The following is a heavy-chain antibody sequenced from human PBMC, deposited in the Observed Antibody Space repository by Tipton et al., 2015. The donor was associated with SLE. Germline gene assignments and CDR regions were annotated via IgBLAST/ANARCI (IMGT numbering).Heavy chain of an antibody. CDR3: ARGGSPFEY. J-gene: IGHJ4*02. V-gene: IGHV4-31*03. Sequence: TLSLTCTVSNDSISSVDFYWSWIRQHPGKGLEWIGSIYYSGATFSNSSLRSRLALSVDTSQNLFSLNLSSVTAADTAIYFCARGGSPFEYWGRGILVTASS. CDR2: IYYSGAT. CDR1: NDSISSVDFY.